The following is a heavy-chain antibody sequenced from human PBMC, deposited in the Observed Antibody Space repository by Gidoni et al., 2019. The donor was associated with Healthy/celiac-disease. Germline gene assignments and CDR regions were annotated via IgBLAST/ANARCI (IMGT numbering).Heavy chain of an antibody. CDR2: IYYSGGT. CDR1: GGSISSGGYS. Sequence: QVQLQESRPGLVKPSQTLYLTCTFTGGSISSGGYSWSWIRQHPGKGLEWIGYIYYSGGTYYNPALKSRVTIAVDTSKNQFSLKLSSVTAADTAVYYCARGNDAYYYDSSGYFYYFDYWGQGTLVTVSS. J-gene: IGHJ4*02. V-gene: IGHV4-31*03. CDR3: ARGNDAYYYDSSGYFYYFDY. D-gene: IGHD3-22*01.